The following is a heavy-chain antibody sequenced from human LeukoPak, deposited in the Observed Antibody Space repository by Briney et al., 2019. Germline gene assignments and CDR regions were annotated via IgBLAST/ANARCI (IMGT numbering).Heavy chain of an antibody. CDR1: GFTFSSYA. CDR3: AKGGDCSGGSCYTPGYYYYYGMDV. CDR2: ISGSGGST. V-gene: IGHV3-23*01. D-gene: IGHD2-15*01. J-gene: IGHJ6*02. Sequence: GGSLRLSCAASGFTFSSYAMSWVRQAPGKGLEWVSAISGSGGSTYHADSVKGRFTISRDNSKITLYLQMHSLRAEDTAVYYCAKGGDCSGGSCYTPGYYYYYGMDVWGQGTTVTVSS.